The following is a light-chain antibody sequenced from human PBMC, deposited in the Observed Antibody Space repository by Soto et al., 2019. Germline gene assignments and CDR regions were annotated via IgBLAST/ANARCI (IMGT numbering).Light chain of an antibody. Sequence: EIVLTQSPATLSVSPGERATLSCRASQSVSNNLAWYQQKPGQAPRLLIYGASTRATGIPARFSGSGSGTEFTLPISSLQSEDFAVYYCQQYSNWPPMYTFGQGTKLEIK. CDR2: GAS. V-gene: IGKV3-15*01. CDR1: QSVSNN. CDR3: QQYSNWPPMYT. J-gene: IGKJ2*01.